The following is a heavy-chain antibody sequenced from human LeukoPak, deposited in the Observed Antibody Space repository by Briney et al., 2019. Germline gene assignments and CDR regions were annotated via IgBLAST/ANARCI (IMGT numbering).Heavy chain of an antibody. CDR2: INPNTGGT. CDR3: ATYYSHTSARD. V-gene: IGHV1-2*02. J-gene: IGHJ4*02. D-gene: IGHD3-10*01. CDR1: GHTFTAYA. Sequence: ASVKVSCKASGHTFTAYAMCWVRQAPGQGLEWMGWINPNTGGTNYAPKFQGRVTMTRDTSISTAYMELSGLPSDDTAVYFCATYYSHTSARDWGQGTLVTVSS.